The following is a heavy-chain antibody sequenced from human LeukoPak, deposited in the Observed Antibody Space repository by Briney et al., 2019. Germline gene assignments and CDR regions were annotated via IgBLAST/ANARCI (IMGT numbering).Heavy chain of an antibody. CDR3: VGDIYF. J-gene: IGHJ4*02. Sequence: PGGSLRLSCAASGFTFSSYGMHWVRQAPGKGLEWVAVISYDGSNKYYADSVKGRFTISRDNAKNSVDLQMSSLRAEDTAVYYCVGDIYFWGQGTLVTVSS. V-gene: IGHV3-30*03. CDR2: ISYDGSNK. CDR1: GFTFSSYG. D-gene: IGHD3-9*01.